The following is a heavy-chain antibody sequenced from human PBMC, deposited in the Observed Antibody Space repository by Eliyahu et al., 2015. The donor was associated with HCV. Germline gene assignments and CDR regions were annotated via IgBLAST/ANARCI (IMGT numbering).Heavy chain of an antibody. D-gene: IGHD6-6*01. J-gene: IGHJ6*02. CDR2: IWYDGSNK. V-gene: IGHV3-33*01. CDR3: ARDASIAARRGPLYYYYGMDV. Sequence: QVQLVESGGGVVQPGRSXRLSXAAAGFTFSSXGMXXVRQAPGKGLEWVAVIWYDGSNKYYADSVKGRFTISRDNSKNTLYLQMNSLRAEDTAVYYCARDASIAARRGPLYYYYGMDVWGQGTTVTVSS. CDR1: GFTFSSXG.